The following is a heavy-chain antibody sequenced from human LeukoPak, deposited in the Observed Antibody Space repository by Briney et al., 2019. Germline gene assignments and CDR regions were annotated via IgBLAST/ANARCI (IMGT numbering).Heavy chain of an antibody. Sequence: SETLSLTCTVSGGSISGYYWTWIRQPAGKGLEWIGRIYSSESTNYNPSLKSRVSMSLDTSKNQFSLKLSSVTAADTAVYYCARDVCSGGSCYSNWFDPWGQGTLVTVSS. D-gene: IGHD2-15*01. CDR3: ARDVCSGGSCYSNWFDP. J-gene: IGHJ5*02. CDR2: IYSSEST. V-gene: IGHV4-4*07. CDR1: GGSISGYY.